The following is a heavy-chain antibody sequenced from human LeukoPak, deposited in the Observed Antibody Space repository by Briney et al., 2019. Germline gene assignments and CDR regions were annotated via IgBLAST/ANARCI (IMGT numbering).Heavy chain of an antibody. J-gene: IGHJ4*02. CDR1: GDSIGSSTYY. D-gene: IGHD3-22*01. V-gene: IGHV4-39*01. CDR3: ARRLEATMIHDY. Sequence: SETLSLTCTVSGDSIGSSTYYWGWIRQPPGKGLEWIGSIYYSGSTYYNPSLKSRVTISVDTSKNQFSLKLSSVTAADTAVYYCARRLEATMIHDYWGQGTLVTVSS. CDR2: IYYSGST.